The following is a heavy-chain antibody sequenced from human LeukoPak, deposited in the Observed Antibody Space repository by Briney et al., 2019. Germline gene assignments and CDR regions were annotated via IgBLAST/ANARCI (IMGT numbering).Heavy chain of an antibody. J-gene: IGHJ5*02. CDR3: ARDFPEERFGDSGWFDP. Sequence: SVKVSCKASGGTFSSYAISWVRQAPGQGLEWMGGIIPIFGTANYAQKFQGRVTITADESTSIAYMELSSLRSEDTAVYYCARDFPEERFGDSGWFDPWGQGTLVTVSS. CDR1: GGTFSSYA. V-gene: IGHV1-69*01. D-gene: IGHD3-10*01. CDR2: IIPIFGTA.